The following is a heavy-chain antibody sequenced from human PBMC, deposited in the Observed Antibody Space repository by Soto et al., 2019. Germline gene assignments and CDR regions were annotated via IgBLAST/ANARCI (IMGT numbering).Heavy chain of an antibody. V-gene: IGHV3-23*01. Sequence: PGGSLRLSCAASGFIFRTFAMSWVRQAPGKGLEWVSGISESGDYRYYGDAVKGRFTISRDNSKNTLYLQLNSLRAEDTAVYYCAKVKGTVVEDYWGQGILVTVPS. CDR1: GFIFRTFA. CDR3: AKVKGTVVEDY. J-gene: IGHJ4*02. D-gene: IGHD2-15*01. CDR2: ISESGDYR.